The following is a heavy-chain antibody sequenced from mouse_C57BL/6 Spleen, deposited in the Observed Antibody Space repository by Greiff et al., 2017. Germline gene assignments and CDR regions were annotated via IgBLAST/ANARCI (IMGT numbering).Heavy chain of an antibody. Sequence: QVQLQQPGAELVMPGASVKLSCKASGYTFTSYWMHWVKQRPGQGLEWIGEIDPSDSYTNYNQKFKGKSTLTVDKSSSTAYMQRSSLTSEDSAVYYWAMTVVAHYYAMDYWGQGTSVTVSS. V-gene: IGHV1-69*01. D-gene: IGHD1-1*01. CDR3: AMTVVAHYYAMDY. CDR1: GYTFTSYW. J-gene: IGHJ4*01. CDR2: IDPSDSYT.